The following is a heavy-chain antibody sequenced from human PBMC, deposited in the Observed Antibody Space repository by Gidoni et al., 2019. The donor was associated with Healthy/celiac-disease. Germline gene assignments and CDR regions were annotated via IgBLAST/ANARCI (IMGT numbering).Heavy chain of an antibody. D-gene: IGHD3-9*01. Sequence: DVQPVQPGAEVNSPGASLQISRKGPGSSFTSSWVGWVRQTPGKGLEWMGHIYPVYSDTRYSPSFQGQVTISADKSSSTAYLQWSSLKASETAMYYCARTYDDILTGYTDKFDYWGQGTLVTVSS. CDR2: IYPVYSDT. CDR1: GSSFTSSW. V-gene: IGHV5-51*01. CDR3: ARTYDDILTGYTDKFDY. J-gene: IGHJ4*02.